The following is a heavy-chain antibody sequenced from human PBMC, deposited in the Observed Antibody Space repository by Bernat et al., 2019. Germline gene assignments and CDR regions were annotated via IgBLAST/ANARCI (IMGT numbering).Heavy chain of an antibody. J-gene: IGHJ6*03. V-gene: IGHV1-18*01. Sequence: QVQLVQSGAEVKKPGASVKVSCKASGYTFTSYGISWVRQAPGQGLEWMGWISAYNGNTNYAQKLQGRVTMTTDTSTSTAYMELRSLRSDDTGVYYCARSSGGDSSSWYSYYYYYMDVWGKGTTVTVSS. CDR1: GYTFTSYG. CDR2: ISAYNGNT. CDR3: ARSSGGDSSSWYSYYYYYMDV. D-gene: IGHD6-13*01.